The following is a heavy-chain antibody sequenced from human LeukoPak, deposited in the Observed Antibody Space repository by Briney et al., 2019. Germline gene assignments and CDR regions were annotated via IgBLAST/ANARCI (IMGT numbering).Heavy chain of an antibody. V-gene: IGHV1-24*01. D-gene: IGHD6-19*01. J-gene: IGHJ5*02. CDR3: ATDRGYSSGSPYNWFDP. Sequence: GASVKVSCKVSGYTLTELSMHWARQAPGKGLEWMGGFDPEDGETIYAQKFQGRVTMTEDTSTDTAYMELSSLRSEDTAVYYCATDRGYSSGSPYNWFDPWGQGTLVTVSS. CDR1: GYTLTELS. CDR2: FDPEDGET.